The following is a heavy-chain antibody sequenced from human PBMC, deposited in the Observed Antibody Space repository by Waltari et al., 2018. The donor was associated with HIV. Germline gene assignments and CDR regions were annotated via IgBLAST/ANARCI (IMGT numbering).Heavy chain of an antibody. CDR1: GGSISGGGYY. V-gene: IGHV4-61*02. D-gene: IGHD5-18*01. Sequence: QVHLQESGPGLVKPSQTLSPTCTGSGGSISGGGYYWRWVRKHAGKGMEWTGRSHASGRTNYNPSLRRRVTMSVDASKNQFSLKLTSVTAADTAVYFCARGPTAMVTFDSWGQGTLVTVSS. CDR2: SHASGRT. J-gene: IGHJ4*02. CDR3: ARGPTAMVTFDS.